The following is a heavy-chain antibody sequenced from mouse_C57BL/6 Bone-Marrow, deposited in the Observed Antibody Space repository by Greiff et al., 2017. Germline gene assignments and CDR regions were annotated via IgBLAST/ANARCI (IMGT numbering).Heavy chain of an antibody. D-gene: IGHD2-12*01. CDR1: GFTFSNYW. J-gene: IGHJ2*01. Sequence: EVHLVESGGGLVQPGGSMKLSCVASGFTFSNYWMNWVRQSPEKGLEWVAQIRLKSDNYATHYAESVKGRFTISRDDSKSSVYLQMNYLRAEDTGIYYCTQGPVTSYFDYGGQGTTLTVSS. CDR3: TQGPVTSYFDY. CDR2: IRLKSDNYAT. V-gene: IGHV6-3*01.